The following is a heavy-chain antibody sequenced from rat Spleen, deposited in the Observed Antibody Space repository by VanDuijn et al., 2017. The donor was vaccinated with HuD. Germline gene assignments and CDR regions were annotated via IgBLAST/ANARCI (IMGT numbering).Heavy chain of an antibody. CDR3: ARDENGYTYLWFAY. CDR2: IWNIGGT. V-gene: IGHV2S63*01. D-gene: IGHD1-4*01. J-gene: IGHJ3*01. Sequence: VQLKESGPGLVQPSQTLSLTCTVSGFSLTDYSVHWVRQPPGKGLEWMGVIWNIGGTRYNSALKSRLSISKDTSKSQVYLKMNSLQTEDTATYYCARDENGYTYLWFAYWGQGTLVTVSS. CDR1: GFSLTDYS.